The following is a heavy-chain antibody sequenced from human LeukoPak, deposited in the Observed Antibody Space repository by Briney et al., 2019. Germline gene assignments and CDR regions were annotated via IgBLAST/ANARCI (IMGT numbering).Heavy chain of an antibody. V-gene: IGHV3-23*01. CDR2: ISGDGANT. J-gene: IGHJ4*02. CDR1: GFTFSRYA. CDR3: AKTVSGSHSYQGGDY. D-gene: IGHD3-16*02. Sequence: GGSLRLSCAASGFTFSRYAMSWVRQAPGKGLEWVSAISGDGANTYCADSVKGRFTMSRDNSKNTLYLQMNSLRAEDTAVYFCAKTVSGSHSYQGGDYWGQGTLVCVSS.